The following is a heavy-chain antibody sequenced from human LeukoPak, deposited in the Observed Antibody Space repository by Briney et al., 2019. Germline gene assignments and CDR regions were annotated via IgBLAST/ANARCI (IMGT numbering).Heavy chain of an antibody. J-gene: IGHJ4*02. CDR1: GFTFSNYA. Sequence: GGSLRLSCVASGFTFSNYAMSWVRQAPGKGLEWVSGITGSGGSTYYADSVKGRFTISRDNSKSTLYLQMNSLRDNDTAVYYCAKKRVDDRPPLHWGQGTLVTVSS. CDR3: AKKRVDDRPPLH. CDR2: ITGSGGST. D-gene: IGHD6-25*01. V-gene: IGHV3-23*01.